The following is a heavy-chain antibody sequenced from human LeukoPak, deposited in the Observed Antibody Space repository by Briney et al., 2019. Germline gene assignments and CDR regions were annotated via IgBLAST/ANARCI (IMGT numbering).Heavy chain of an antibody. V-gene: IGHV4-34*01. Sequence: SETLSLTCTVSDDSISDYYRGWIRQPPGKGLEWIGEINYSGSTNYNPSLKSRVTISVDTSKNQFSLKLSSVAAADTAVYYCARGVGYNSFSVGYWGQGTLVTVSS. CDR3: ARGVGYNSFSVGY. J-gene: IGHJ4*02. D-gene: IGHD5-24*01. CDR2: INYSGST. CDR1: DDSISDYY.